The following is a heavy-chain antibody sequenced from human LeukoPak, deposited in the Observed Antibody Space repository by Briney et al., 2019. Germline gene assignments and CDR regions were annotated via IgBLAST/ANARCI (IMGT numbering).Heavy chain of an antibody. V-gene: IGHV3-30*02. Sequence: GGSLRLSYAASGFTFSSSGLHWVRQAPDKGLEWVAFIHYDGSIKYYADSVKGRFTISRDNSKNTLYLQMDSLRGEDTAVYYCSKEGVRCCHDDYWGRGTLVTVSS. CDR1: GFTFSSSG. J-gene: IGHJ4*02. CDR3: SKEGVRCCHDDY. D-gene: IGHD2-2*01. CDR2: IHYDGSIK.